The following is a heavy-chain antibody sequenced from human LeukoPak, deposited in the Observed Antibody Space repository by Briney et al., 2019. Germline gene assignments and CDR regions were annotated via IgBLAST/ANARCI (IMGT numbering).Heavy chain of an antibody. V-gene: IGHV1-2*02. Sequence: GASVKVSCKASGYTLTGYYMLWVRQAPGQGLEWMGWINPNSGGTNYAQKFQGRVTMTRDTSISTAYMELSRLGSDDTAVYYCARRAGYCSGGSCYSGYYFDYWGQGTLVTVSS. CDR2: INPNSGGT. CDR3: ARRAGYCSGGSCYSGYYFDY. CDR1: GYTLTGYY. D-gene: IGHD2-15*01. J-gene: IGHJ4*02.